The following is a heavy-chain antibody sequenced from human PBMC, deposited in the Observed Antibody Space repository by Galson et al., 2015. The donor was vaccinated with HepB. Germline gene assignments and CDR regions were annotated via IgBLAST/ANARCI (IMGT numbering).Heavy chain of an antibody. Sequence: SLRLSCAGSGFIFSNYALNWVHQAPGKGLQWVSGISGDTYGTYYADSVKGRFTISRDNSNSRLYLQMTSVTADDTATYYCAKGRGWYTGFDSWGQGALVTVSS. V-gene: IGHV3-23*01. D-gene: IGHD6-19*01. CDR3: AKGRGWYTGFDS. CDR2: ISGDTYGT. CDR1: GFIFSNYA. J-gene: IGHJ4*02.